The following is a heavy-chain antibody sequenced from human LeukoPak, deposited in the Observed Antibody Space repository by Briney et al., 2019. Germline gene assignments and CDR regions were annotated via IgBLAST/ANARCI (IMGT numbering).Heavy chain of an antibody. J-gene: IGHJ4*02. V-gene: IGHV3-21*01. Sequence: GGSLRLSCAASGFTFSSYIMNWVRQAPGKGLEWVSSISSSSSHIYYADSVKGRFTISRDNAKNSLYLQTDSLRVEDTAVYYCARDPPSRGTRYFDYWGQGTLVTVSS. CDR1: GFTFSSYI. D-gene: IGHD3-16*01. CDR3: ARDPPSRGTRYFDY. CDR2: ISSSSSHI.